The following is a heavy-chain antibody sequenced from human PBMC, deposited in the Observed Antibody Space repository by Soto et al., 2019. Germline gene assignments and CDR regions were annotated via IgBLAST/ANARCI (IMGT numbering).Heavy chain of an antibody. CDR1: AFTFDDYA. CDR3: AKDYGYDRSRAFDY. D-gene: IGHD5-12*01. V-gene: IGHV3-9*01. J-gene: IGHJ4*02. Sequence: QLVESGGGLVQPGRSLRLSCVGSAFTFDDYAMHWVRQPPGEGLEWVSGISWNSGDIDYADSVKGRFTISRDNTKNSLYLQMNSLRAEDTALYYCAKDYGYDRSRAFDYWGQGTLVTVSS. CDR2: ISWNSGDI.